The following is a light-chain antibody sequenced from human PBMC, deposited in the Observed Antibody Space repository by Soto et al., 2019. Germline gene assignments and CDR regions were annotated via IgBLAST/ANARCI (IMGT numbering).Light chain of an antibody. CDR3: QVWDSTGSAV. J-gene: IGLJ2*01. V-gene: IGLV3-21*04. CDR1: NIGTKS. Sequence: SYELTQPPSLSVAPGTTARITCGGNNIGTKSVHWYQQKPGQAPVLVIYYDNDRPSGSPERFSGSNSGNTATLTISRVEAGDEADYYCQVWDSTGSAVFGGGTKLTVL. CDR2: YDN.